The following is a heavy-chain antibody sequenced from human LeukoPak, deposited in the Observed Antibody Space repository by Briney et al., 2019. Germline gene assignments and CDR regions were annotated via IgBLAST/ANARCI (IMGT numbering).Heavy chain of an antibody. J-gene: IGHJ6*03. CDR3: ARALPGYYDTRGRYYYMDV. CDR1: GFTFDDYA. D-gene: IGHD3-22*01. V-gene: IGHV3-9*01. CDR2: ISWNSGSI. Sequence: GGSLRLSCAASGFTFDDYAMHWVRQAPGKGLEWVSGISWNSGSIGYADSVKGRFTISRDNSKNTLYLQMNSLRAEDTAVYYCARALPGYYDTRGRYYYMDVWGKGTTVTVSS.